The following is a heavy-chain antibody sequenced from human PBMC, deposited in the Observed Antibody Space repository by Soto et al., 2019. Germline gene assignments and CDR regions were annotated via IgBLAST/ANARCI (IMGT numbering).Heavy chain of an antibody. CDR2: IYYSGRT. V-gene: IGHV4-31*03. J-gene: IGHJ3*02. CDR1: GGSISSGGYY. D-gene: IGHD2-15*01. CDR3: ARYCSGGSCYGAFDI. Sequence: QVQLQESGPGLVKPSQTLSLTCTVSGGSISSGGYYWSWIRQHPGKGLEWIGYIYYSGRTYYNPSPKSRVNITVDTSKNQFSLKLGSVPAADTAVYYCARYCSGGSCYGAFDIWGQGTMVTVSS.